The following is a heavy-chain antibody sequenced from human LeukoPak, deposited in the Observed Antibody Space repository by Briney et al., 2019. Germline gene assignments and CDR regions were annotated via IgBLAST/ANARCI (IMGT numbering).Heavy chain of an antibody. CDR1: GYTFTSYA. Sequence: ASVKVSCKASGYTFTSYAMNWVRQAPGQGLEWMGWISAYNGNTNYAQKLQGRVTMTTDTSTSTAYMELRSLRSDDTAVYYCARQLTRSAYCSSTSCYVPNFDYWGQGTLVTVSS. J-gene: IGHJ4*02. CDR3: ARQLTRSAYCSSTSCYVPNFDY. V-gene: IGHV1-18*01. D-gene: IGHD2-2*01. CDR2: ISAYNGNT.